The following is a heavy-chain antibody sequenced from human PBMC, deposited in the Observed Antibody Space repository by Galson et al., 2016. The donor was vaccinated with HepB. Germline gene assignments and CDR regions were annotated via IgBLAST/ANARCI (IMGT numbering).Heavy chain of an antibody. Sequence: SLRLSCAASGFSFSDYYMTWIRQAPGKGREWMAVIWHDGSEQHDADSVKGRFTISRENSKNTVYLQINSLRAEDTAVYYCAREGPRGMTTGDYWGQGTLVIVSS. CDR3: AREGPRGMTTGDY. D-gene: IGHD4-11*01. V-gene: IGHV3-33*08. CDR2: IWHDGSEQ. CDR1: GFSFSDYY. J-gene: IGHJ4*02.